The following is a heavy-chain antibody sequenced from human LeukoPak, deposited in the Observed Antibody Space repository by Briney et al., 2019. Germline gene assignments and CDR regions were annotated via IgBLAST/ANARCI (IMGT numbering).Heavy chain of an antibody. CDR1: GYTFSYYY. CDR3: AIQPWGSGNNWYFDL. Sequence: ASVKVSCKASGYTFSYYYIHWVRQAPGQGLEWMGWINPNSGGTDYAQKFQGRVTMTTDTSIRTAYMELSSLRSDDTAVYYCAIQPWGSGNNWYFDLWGRGTLVTVSS. V-gene: IGHV1-2*02. CDR2: INPNSGGT. D-gene: IGHD7-27*01. J-gene: IGHJ2*01.